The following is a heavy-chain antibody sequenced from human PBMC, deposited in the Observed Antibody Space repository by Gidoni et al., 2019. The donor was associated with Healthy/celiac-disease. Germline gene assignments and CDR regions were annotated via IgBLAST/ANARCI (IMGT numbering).Heavy chain of an antibody. CDR3: ASVVFYDSSGYQFNHYYYYMDV. CDR2: FIPVFGTA. D-gene: IGHD3-22*01. J-gene: IGHJ6*03. Sequence: QVQLVQSGDEVTKPGSSVKVSCKASGGTFSSYAISWVRQAPGQGLEWMGGFIPVFGTANYAQRFQGRVTIIADKSTSTAYMELSSLRSEDTAVYYCASVVFYDSSGYQFNHYYYYMDVWGKGTTVTVSS. V-gene: IGHV1-69*06. CDR1: GGTFSSYA.